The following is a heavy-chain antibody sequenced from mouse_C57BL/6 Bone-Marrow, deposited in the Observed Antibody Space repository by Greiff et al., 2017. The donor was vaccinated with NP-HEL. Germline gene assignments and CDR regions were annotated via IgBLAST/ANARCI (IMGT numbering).Heavy chain of an antibody. CDR1: GYTFTSYW. J-gene: IGHJ4*01. V-gene: IGHV1-53*01. Sequence: QVQLQQPGTELVKPGASVKLSCKASGYTFTSYWMHWVKQRPGQGLEWIGNINPSNGGTNYNEKFKSKATLTVDKSSSTAYMQLSSLTSEDSAVYYCARREFYYYGSPYAMDYWGQGTSVTVSS. D-gene: IGHD1-1*01. CDR3: ARREFYYYGSPYAMDY. CDR2: INPSNGGT.